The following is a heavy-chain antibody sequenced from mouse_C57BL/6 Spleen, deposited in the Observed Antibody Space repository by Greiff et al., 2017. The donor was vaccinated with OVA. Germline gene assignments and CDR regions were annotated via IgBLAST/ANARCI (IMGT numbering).Heavy chain of an antibody. D-gene: IGHD3-2*02. CDR2: ISDGGSYT. V-gene: IGHV5-4*01. Sequence: EVQLVESGGGLVKPGGSLKLSCAASGFTFSSYAMSWVRQTPEKRLEWVATISDGGSYTYYPDNVKGRFTISRDNAKNNLYLQMSHLKSEDTAMYYCARDLRQLRLPFAYWGQGTLVTVSA. J-gene: IGHJ3*01. CDR1: GFTFSSYA. CDR3: ARDLRQLRLPFAY.